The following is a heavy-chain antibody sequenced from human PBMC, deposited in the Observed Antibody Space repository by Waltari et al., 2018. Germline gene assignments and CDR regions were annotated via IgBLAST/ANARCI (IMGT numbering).Heavy chain of an antibody. Sequence: VQLLESGGGLVQPGGSLRLSCAASGFTFNNYALNRVRQAPGKGLEWVSSVSYTGSRTYYADSVKGRFTISRDNSKDTLYLQMNSLRDGDTAVYYCAKDRSSVVTAMDWFDPWGQGTLVTVSS. CDR3: AKDRSSVVTAMDWFDP. J-gene: IGHJ5*02. CDR2: VSYTGSRT. D-gene: IGHD2-21*02. V-gene: IGHV3-23*01. CDR1: GFTFNNYA.